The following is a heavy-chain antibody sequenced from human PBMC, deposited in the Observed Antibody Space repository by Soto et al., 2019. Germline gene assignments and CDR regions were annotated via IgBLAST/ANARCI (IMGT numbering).Heavy chain of an antibody. CDR3: ARDAPLEYSSSSVYYYYGMDV. V-gene: IGHV1-18*04. CDR1: GYTFTSYG. D-gene: IGHD6-6*01. J-gene: IGHJ6*02. CDR2: ISAYNGNT. Sequence: AASVKVSCKASGYTFTSYGISWVRQAPGQGLEWMGWISAYNGNTNYAQKLQGRVTMTTDTSTSTAYMELRSLRSDDTAVYYCARDAPLEYSSSSVYYYYGMDVWGQGTTVTVSS.